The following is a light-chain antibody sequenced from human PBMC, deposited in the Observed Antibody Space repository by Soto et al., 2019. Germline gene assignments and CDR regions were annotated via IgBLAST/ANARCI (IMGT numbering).Light chain of an antibody. CDR1: QRVGSNY. CDR2: VAS. J-gene: IGKJ5*01. V-gene: IGKV3D-20*02. CDR3: QQRSNWPPIA. Sequence: EIVLTQSPDTLSLSPGDRASLSCRAIQRVGSNYLAWFPQRPGQAPRLLISVASSRAAGIPDRFSGSGSGTDFTLTIDNLEPEEFAIYYCQQRSNWPPIAFGQGTRLEIK.